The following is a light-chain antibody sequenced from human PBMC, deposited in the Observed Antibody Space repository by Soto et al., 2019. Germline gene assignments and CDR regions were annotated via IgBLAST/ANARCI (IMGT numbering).Light chain of an antibody. J-gene: IGLJ2*01. Sequence: QSVLTQPPSVSGVPGQRVTISCTGSSSNIGAGYDVHWYQQLPGTAPKLLIYGNSNRPSGVPDRFSGSKSGTSASLAITGLQAEDEADYYCQSADSSLSVFGGGTKLTVL. CDR2: GNS. V-gene: IGLV1-40*01. CDR3: QSADSSLSV. CDR1: SSNIGAGYD.